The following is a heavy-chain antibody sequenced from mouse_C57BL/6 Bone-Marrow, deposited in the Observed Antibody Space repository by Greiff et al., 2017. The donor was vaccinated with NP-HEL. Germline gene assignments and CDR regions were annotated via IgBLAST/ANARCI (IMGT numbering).Heavy chain of an antibody. D-gene: IGHD3-2*02. CDR1: GYTFTSYW. CDR2: IHPNSGST. V-gene: IGHV1-64*01. CDR3: ARFRQLRLLYWYFDV. J-gene: IGHJ1*03. Sequence: QVQLQQPGAELVKPGASVKLSCKASGYTFTSYWMHWVKQRPGQGLEWIGMIHPNSGSTNYNEKFKSKATLTVDKSSSTAYMQLSSLTSEDSAVYYCARFRQLRLLYWYFDVWGTGTTVTVSS.